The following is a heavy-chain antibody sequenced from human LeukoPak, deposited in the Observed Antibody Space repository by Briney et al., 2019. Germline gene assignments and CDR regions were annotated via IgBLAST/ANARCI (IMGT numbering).Heavy chain of an antibody. J-gene: IGHJ6*02. CDR3: ARVAGNALLSIDYYGMDV. V-gene: IGHV1-46*01. D-gene: IGHD2-8*01. CDR2: INPSGGST. Sequence: ASVKVSCKASGYTFTSYYMHWVRQAPGQGLEWMGIINPSGGSTSYAQKFQGRVTMTRDTSTSTVYMELSSLRSEDTAVYYCARVAGNALLSIDYYGMDVWGQGTTVTVSS. CDR1: GYTFTSYY.